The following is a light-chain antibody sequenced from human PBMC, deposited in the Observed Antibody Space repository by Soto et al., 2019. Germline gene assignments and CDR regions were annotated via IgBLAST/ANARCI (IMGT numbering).Light chain of an antibody. CDR3: QQYSSSPVFT. V-gene: IGKV3-20*01. J-gene: IGKJ3*01. CDR1: QSVSSSY. Sequence: EIVLTQSPGTLSLSPGERATLSCRASQSVSSSYLAWYQQKPGQAPRLLIYGASSRATGIPDRFSGSGSGTDFTLTICRLEPEDFAVYYCQQYSSSPVFTFGPGTKVDIK. CDR2: GAS.